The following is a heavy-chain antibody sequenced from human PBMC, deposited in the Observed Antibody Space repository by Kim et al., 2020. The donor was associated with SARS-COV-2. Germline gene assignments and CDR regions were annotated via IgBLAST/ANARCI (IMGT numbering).Heavy chain of an antibody. Sequence: SETLSLTCTVSGGSISSYYWSWIRQPPGKGLEWIGYIYYSGSTNYNPSLKSRVTIPVDTSKNQLSLKLSSGTAADTAVYYCARHGGGPAGYSSGSGTYYYYGMDVWGQGTTVTVSS. V-gene: IGHV4-59*08. CDR1: GGSISSYY. CDR3: ARHGGGPAGYSSGSGTYYYYGMDV. CDR2: IYYSGST. D-gene: IGHD6-25*01. J-gene: IGHJ6*02.